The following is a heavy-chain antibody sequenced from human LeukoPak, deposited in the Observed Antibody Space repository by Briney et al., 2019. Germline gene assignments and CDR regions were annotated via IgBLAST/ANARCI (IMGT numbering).Heavy chain of an antibody. D-gene: IGHD2-2*01. Sequence: ASVKVSCKASGYTFTSYGISWVRQAPGQGLEWMGWISAYNGNTNYAQKLQGRVTMTTDTSTSTAYMELRSLRSDDTAVYYCARVDLGYCSSTSCYSFDYWGQGTLVTVSS. J-gene: IGHJ4*02. CDR2: ISAYNGNT. CDR1: GYTFTSYG. CDR3: ARVDLGYCSSTSCYSFDY. V-gene: IGHV1-18*01.